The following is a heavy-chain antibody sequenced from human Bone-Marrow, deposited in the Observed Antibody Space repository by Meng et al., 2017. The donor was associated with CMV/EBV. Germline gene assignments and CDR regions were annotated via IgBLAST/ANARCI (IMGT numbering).Heavy chain of an antibody. CDR3: ARDLGPGGIAAAGRSVY. Sequence: GESLKISCAASGFTFSSYSMNWVSQAPGKGLEWVSSISSSSSYIYYADSVKGRFTISRDNAKNSLCLQMNSLRAEDTAVYYCARDLGPGGIAAAGRSVYLGHGTLVTVSS. CDR2: ISSSSSYI. J-gene: IGHJ1*01. CDR1: GFTFSSYS. D-gene: IGHD6-13*01. V-gene: IGHV3-21*01.